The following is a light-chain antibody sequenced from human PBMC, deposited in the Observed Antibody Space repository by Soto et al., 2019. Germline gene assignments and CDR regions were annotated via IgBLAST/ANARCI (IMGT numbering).Light chain of an antibody. CDR2: DVN. V-gene: IGLV3-21*02. CDR1: NIGTKS. J-gene: IGLJ2*01. CDR3: QVWDTHSVV. Sequence: SYELTQPPSVSLAPGQTARIPCGGSNIGTKSVHWYQQKPGQAPVLVVLDVNDRPSGIPDRFSGSNSENTATLTISRVEAGDEADYFCQVWDTHSVVFGGGTQLTVL.